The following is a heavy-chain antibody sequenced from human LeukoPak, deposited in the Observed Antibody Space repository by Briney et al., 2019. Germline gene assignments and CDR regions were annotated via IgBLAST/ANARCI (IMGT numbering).Heavy chain of an antibody. D-gene: IGHD1-26*01. Sequence: ASVKVSCKASGYTFTSYDINWVRQATGQGLEWMGWMNPNSGNTGYAQNFQGRVTMTRNTSISTAYMELSSLRSEDTAVYYCARRLVGATSPYYFDSRGQGTLVTVSS. CDR1: GYTFTSYD. CDR2: MNPNSGNT. V-gene: IGHV1-8*01. J-gene: IGHJ4*02. CDR3: ARRLVGATSPYYFDS.